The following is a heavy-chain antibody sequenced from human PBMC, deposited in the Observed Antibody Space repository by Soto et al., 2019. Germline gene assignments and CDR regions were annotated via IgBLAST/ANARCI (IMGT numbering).Heavy chain of an antibody. V-gene: IGHV3-23*01. CDR2: ISGSGGST. J-gene: IGHJ4*02. CDR1: GFTFSSYA. CDR3: ARRGSGSCYDY. D-gene: IGHD1-26*01. Sequence: EVQLLESGGGLVQPGGSLRLSCAASGFTFSSYAMSWVRQAPGKGLERVSVISGSGGSTYYADSVKGRLTISRDNSKHTLNLQMNSLRAEDKAIYYCARRGSGSCYDYWGQGTLVTVSS.